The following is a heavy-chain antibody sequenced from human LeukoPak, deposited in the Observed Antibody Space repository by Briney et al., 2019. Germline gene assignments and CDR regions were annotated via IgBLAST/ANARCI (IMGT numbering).Heavy chain of an antibody. CDR1: GGSFSGYY. D-gene: IGHD2-15*01. CDR2: IYYSGST. J-gene: IGHJ4*02. CDR3: ARAFCSGGSCYSVY. V-gene: IGHV4-59*01. Sequence: SETLSLTCAVYGGSFSGYYWSWIRQPPGKGLEWIGYIYYSGSTNYNPSLKSRVTISVDTSKNQFSLKLSSVTAADTAVYYCARAFCSGGSCYSVYWGQGTLVTVSS.